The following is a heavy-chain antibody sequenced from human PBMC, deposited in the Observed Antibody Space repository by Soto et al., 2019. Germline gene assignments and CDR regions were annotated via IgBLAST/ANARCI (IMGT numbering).Heavy chain of an antibody. CDR2: SSISYST. V-gene: IGHV3-21*04. CDR1: GFTFSRYS. CDR3: VRVDKQLGTTFFDH. Sequence: GGSLRLSCAGSGFTFSRYSMNWVRQAPGKGLECVSSISYSTEYAAPVKGRFTISRDDSKNSAYLQMNILNTEDTAVYYCVRVDKQLGTTFFDHWGQGILVTVSS. J-gene: IGHJ4*02. D-gene: IGHD1-1*01.